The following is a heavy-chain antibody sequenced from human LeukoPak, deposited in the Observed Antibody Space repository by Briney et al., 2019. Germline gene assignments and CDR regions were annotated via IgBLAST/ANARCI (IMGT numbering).Heavy chain of an antibody. V-gene: IGHV1-18*04. CDR3: AARSGYDYGAYYYYYYMDV. Sequence: GASVKVSCRASGYTFTSYGISWVRQAPGQGLEWMGWISGYNGHTNYAQRFQGRVTMTTDTSTSTASMELRSLRSEDTAVYYCAARSGYDYGAYYYYYYMDVWGKGTTVTVSS. CDR2: ISGYNGHT. J-gene: IGHJ6*03. D-gene: IGHD5-12*01. CDR1: GYTFTSYG.